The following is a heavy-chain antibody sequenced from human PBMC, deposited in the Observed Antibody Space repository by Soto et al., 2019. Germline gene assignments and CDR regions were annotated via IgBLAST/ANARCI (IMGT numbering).Heavy chain of an antibody. D-gene: IGHD4-17*01. CDR2: IHYSGGT. CDR1: GASINSYY. V-gene: IGHV4-59*01. CDR3: TRGTVTTYFFDY. J-gene: IGHJ4*02. Sequence: QVQLQESGPGLVRPSETLSLTCSVSGASINSYYWSWIRQSPGKGLEWIGYIHYSGGTNYNPSLTSRVTLSVDTTKNQFSLKVNSVTAADTAVYYCTRGTVTTYFFDYWGQGSLVTVSS.